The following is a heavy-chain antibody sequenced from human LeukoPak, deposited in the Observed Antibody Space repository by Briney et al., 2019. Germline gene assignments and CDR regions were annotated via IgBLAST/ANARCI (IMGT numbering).Heavy chain of an antibody. CDR1: GGSISSSSYY. CDR2: INHSGST. CDR3: ARESVAGTLDY. Sequence: KPSETLSLTCTVSGGSISSSSYYWSWIRQPPGKGLEWIGEINHSGSTNYNPSLKSRVTISVDTSKNQFSLKLSSVTAADTAVYYCARESVAGTLDYWGQGTLVTVSS. D-gene: IGHD6-19*01. J-gene: IGHJ4*01. V-gene: IGHV4-39*07.